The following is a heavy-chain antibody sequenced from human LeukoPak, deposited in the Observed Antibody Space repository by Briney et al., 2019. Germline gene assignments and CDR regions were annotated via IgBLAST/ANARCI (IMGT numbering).Heavy chain of an antibody. V-gene: IGHV4-59*08. CDR2: IFYSGST. Sequence: SETLSLTCSVSGGSISSYYWSWIRRPPGKGLEWIGYIFYSGSTNYNPSLKSRVTISLDTSKNQFSLKLSSVTAADTAVYYCATQARIVGATGYFDYWGQGTLVTVSS. CDR3: ATQARIVGATGYFDY. J-gene: IGHJ4*02. CDR1: GGSISSYY. D-gene: IGHD1-26*01.